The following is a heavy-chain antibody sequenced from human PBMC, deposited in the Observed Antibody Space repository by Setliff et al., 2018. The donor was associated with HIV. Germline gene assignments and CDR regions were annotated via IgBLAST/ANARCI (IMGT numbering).Heavy chain of an antibody. Sequence: SETLSLTCTVSGGSISGYYWSWIRQPPVKGLEWIGYIYYSGSTNYNHSRKSRVTISVDTSKNQFSLKLSSVTAADTAIYYLARGYYDSNVYYFPGYWGQGTLVTVSS. J-gene: IGHJ4*02. CDR3: ARGYYDSNVYYFPGY. D-gene: IGHD3-22*01. CDR1: GGSISGYY. CDR2: IYYSGST. V-gene: IGHV4-59*01.